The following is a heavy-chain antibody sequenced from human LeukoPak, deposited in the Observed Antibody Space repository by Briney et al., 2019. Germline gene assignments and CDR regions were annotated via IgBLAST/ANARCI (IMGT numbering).Heavy chain of an antibody. CDR2: ISAGNGNT. CDR1: GYTFTSYA. J-gene: IGHJ6*02. D-gene: IGHD3-3*01. Sequence: ASVKVSCKASGYTFTSYAIHWVRQAPGQRLEWMGWISAGNGNTKYSQNFQGRVTFISNTSATTAYMELSSLRSEDTAVYYCARGPLFYDFWSGHDYYYGMDVWGQGTTVTVSS. CDR3: ARGPLFYDFWSGHDYYYGMDV. V-gene: IGHV1-3*01.